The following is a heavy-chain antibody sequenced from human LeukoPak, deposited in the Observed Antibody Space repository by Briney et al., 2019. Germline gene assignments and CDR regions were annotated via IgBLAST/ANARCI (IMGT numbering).Heavy chain of an antibody. CDR2: LFFGGST. J-gene: IGHJ4*02. Sequence: PTETQSLTCTVSGASISTFYWSWIRQPPGKGLEWIGYLFFGGSTNYNPSLKSRVTISSDTSKNQLSLKLTSVTAADTAVYYCARAGGGWSFDYLGQGTLDTVSS. D-gene: IGHD6-19*01. CDR3: ARAGGGWSFDY. V-gene: IGHV4-59*01. CDR1: GASISTFY.